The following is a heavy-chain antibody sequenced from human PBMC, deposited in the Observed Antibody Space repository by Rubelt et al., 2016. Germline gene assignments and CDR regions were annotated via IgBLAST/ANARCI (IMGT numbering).Heavy chain of an antibody. CDR3: ARDGADYGDYDFAY. CDR1: GYSLNSGYF. Sequence: QVQLQESGPGLVKPSETLSLTCTVSGYSLNSGYFWGWIRQPPGKGLEWIGSIFHSGSTYYNPSLRSRVTISVDTSKNQFSLKLSSVTAADTAVYYCARDGADYGDYDFAYWGQGTLVTVSS. V-gene: IGHV4-38-2*02. J-gene: IGHJ4*02. CDR2: IFHSGST. D-gene: IGHD4-17*01.